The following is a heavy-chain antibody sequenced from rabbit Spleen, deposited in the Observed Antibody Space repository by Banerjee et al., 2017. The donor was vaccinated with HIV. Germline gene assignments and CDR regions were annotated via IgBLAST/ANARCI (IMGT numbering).Heavy chain of an antibody. CDR3: ARDLAAWNSGSYAFNL. CDR2: IDAGSSGFT. V-gene: IGHV1S45*01. D-gene: IGHD1-1*01. CDR1: GFSFSSNW. Sequence: LEESGGGLVKPGGTLTLTCTVSGFSFSSNWICWVRQAPGKGLEWIACIDAGSSGFTYFASWAKGRFTISKSSSTTVTLQMTSLTAADTATYFCARDLAAWNSGSYAFNLWGQGTLVTV. J-gene: IGHJ4*01.